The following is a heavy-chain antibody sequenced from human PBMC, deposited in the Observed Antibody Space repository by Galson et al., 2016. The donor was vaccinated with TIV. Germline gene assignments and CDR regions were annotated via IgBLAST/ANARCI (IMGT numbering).Heavy chain of an antibody. Sequence: SLRLSCAASGFTVSSNYMTWVRQAPGKGLESVSVIYSGGSTYYIDSVKGRFTISRDTSKNTLYLQMTSLRGEDTAVYYCASPQAAAGIDAVDIWGQGTMVIVSS. V-gene: IGHV3-53*05. CDR2: IYSGGST. D-gene: IGHD6-13*01. CDR1: GFTVSSNY. CDR3: ASPQAAAGIDAVDI. J-gene: IGHJ3*02.